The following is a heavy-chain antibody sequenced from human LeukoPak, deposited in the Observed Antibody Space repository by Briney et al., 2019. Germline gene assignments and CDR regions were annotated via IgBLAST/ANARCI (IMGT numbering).Heavy chain of an antibody. V-gene: IGHV4-34*01. D-gene: IGHD1-1*01. J-gene: IGHJ4*02. CDR2: INHSGST. CDR3: ARDQGATTRGLDY. CDR1: GGSFSGYY. Sequence: PSETLSLTCAVYGGSFSGYYWSWIRQPPGKGLEWIGEINHSGSTNYNPSLKSRVTISVDTSKNQFSLKLSSVIAADTAVYYCARDQGATTRGLDYWGQGTLVTVSS.